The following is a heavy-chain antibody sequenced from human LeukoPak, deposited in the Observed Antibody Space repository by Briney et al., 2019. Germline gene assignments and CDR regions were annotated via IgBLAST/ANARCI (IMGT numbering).Heavy chain of an antibody. V-gene: IGHV3-33*01. Sequence: GRSLRLSCAASGFTFSSYGMHWVRQAPGKGLEWVAVIWYDGSNKYYADSVKGRFTISRDNSKNTLYLQMNSLRAEDTAVYYCARDAGDYCSSTSCPFDYWGQGTLVTVSS. CDR1: GFTFSSYG. J-gene: IGHJ4*02. D-gene: IGHD2-2*01. CDR2: IWYDGSNK. CDR3: ARDAGDYCSSTSCPFDY.